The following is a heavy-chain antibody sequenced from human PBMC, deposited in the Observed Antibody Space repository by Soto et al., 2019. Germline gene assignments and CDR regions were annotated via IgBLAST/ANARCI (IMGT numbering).Heavy chain of an antibody. CDR3: ARFSGINYHDSSGYYEYFQH. V-gene: IGHV3-7*03. CDR1: GFTFSSYW. D-gene: IGHD3-22*01. J-gene: IGHJ1*01. Sequence: GGSLRLSCAASGFTFSSYWMSWVRQAPGKGLEWVANIKQDGSEKYYVDSVKGRFTISRDNAKNSLYLQMNSLRAEDTAVYYCARFSGINYHDSSGYYEYFQHWGQGTLVTVSS. CDR2: IKQDGSEK.